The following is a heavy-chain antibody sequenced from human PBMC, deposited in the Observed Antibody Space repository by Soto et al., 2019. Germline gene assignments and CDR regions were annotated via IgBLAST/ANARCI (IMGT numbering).Heavy chain of an antibody. J-gene: IGHJ6*02. D-gene: IGHD6-13*01. CDR3: ARRIAAAGTGVYYYYALYV. CDR2: IYYSGRT. CDR1: GGSINNYY. Sequence: SETLSLTCTVSGGSINNYYWSWIRQPPGKGLEWIGYIYYSGRTDYNPSLKSRVTISVDTSKNQFSLNLSSVTAADTAVYYCARRIAAAGTGVYYYYALYVWGQGTTVTVSS. V-gene: IGHV4-59*01.